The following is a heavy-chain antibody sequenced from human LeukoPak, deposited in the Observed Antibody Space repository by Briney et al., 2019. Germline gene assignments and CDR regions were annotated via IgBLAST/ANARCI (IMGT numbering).Heavy chain of an antibody. J-gene: IGHJ4*02. CDR1: GYTFTGYY. Sequence: ASVKVSCTASGYTFTGYYMHWVRQAPGQGLEWMGWINPNGGGTNYAQKFQGRFTMTRDTSISTAYMELSRLRSDDTAVYYCASAYDSSGYYKLWGQGTLVTVSS. V-gene: IGHV1-2*02. CDR2: INPNGGGT. D-gene: IGHD3-22*01. CDR3: ASAYDSSGYYKL.